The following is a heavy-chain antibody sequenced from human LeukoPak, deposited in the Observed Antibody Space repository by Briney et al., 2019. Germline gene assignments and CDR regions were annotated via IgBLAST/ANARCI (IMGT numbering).Heavy chain of an antibody. CDR1: GFTFSSYA. CDR2: ISGSGGST. J-gene: IGHJ6*02. V-gene: IGHV3-23*01. CDR3: AKYAPYYYGSGSFSDYYYYGMDV. Sequence: PGGSLRLSCAASGFTFSSYAMSWVRQAPGKGLEWVSAISGSGGSTYYADSVKGRFTISRDNSKSTLYLQMNSLRAEDTAVYYCAKYAPYYYGSGSFSDYYYYGMDVWGQGTTVTVSS. D-gene: IGHD3-10*01.